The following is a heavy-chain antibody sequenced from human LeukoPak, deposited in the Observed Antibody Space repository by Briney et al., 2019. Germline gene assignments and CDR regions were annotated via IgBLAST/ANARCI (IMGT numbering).Heavy chain of an antibody. CDR2: INSDGRST. V-gene: IGHV3-74*01. CDR1: GFTFSSYW. CDR3: ARQMATILDGILDY. Sequence: PGGSLRLSCAASGFTFSSYWMHWVRQAPGKGLVGVSRINSDGRSTNYADSVKGRFTISRDNSKNTLYLQMNSLKTEDTALYYCARQMATILDGILDYWGQGTLVTVSS. D-gene: IGHD5-24*01. J-gene: IGHJ4*02.